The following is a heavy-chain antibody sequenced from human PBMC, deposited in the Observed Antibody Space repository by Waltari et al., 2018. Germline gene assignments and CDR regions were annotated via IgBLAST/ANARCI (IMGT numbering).Heavy chain of an antibody. D-gene: IGHD4-17*01. V-gene: IGHV4-39*07. CDR2: IYYSVST. CDR3: ARGSTVTNVKDY. J-gene: IGHJ4*02. Sequence: QLQLQESGPGLVKPSETLSLTCTVSGGSISSSSYYWGWIRQPPGKGLEWIGSIYYSVSTYYNPSLKSRVTISVDTSKNQFSLKLSSVTAADTAVYYCARGSTVTNVKDYWGQGTLVTVSS. CDR1: GGSISSSSYY.